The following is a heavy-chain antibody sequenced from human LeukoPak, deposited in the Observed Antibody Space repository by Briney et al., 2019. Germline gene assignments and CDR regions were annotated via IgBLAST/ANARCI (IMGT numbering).Heavy chain of an antibody. J-gene: IGHJ4*02. V-gene: IGHV3-23*01. CDR2: ISGSGGST. CDR1: GFTFSSYA. CDR3: AKDRSSGSYYFDY. D-gene: IGHD1-26*01. Sequence: GGSLRLSCAASGFTFSSYAMSWVRQASGKGLEWVSAISGSGGSTYYADSVKGRFTISRDNSKNTLYLQMNSLRAEDTAVYYCAKDRSSGSYYFDYWGQGTLVTVSS.